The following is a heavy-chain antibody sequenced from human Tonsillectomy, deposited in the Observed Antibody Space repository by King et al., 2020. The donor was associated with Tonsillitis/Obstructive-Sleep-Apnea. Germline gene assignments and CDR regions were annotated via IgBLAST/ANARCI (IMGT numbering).Heavy chain of an antibody. Sequence: VQLVESGGGLVKPGGSLRLSCAASGFTFNNYAMNWVRQSPGKGLVWVSSISTAGTYIFYADSVKGRFAISRDNAKNSLYLQMNSLRAEDTAIYYCARDEGECTINSCYTWFDPWGQGTLVTVSS. D-gene: IGHD2-2*02. CDR1: GFTFNNYA. J-gene: IGHJ5*02. V-gene: IGHV3-21*06. CDR2: ISTAGTYI. CDR3: ARDEGECTINSCYTWFDP.